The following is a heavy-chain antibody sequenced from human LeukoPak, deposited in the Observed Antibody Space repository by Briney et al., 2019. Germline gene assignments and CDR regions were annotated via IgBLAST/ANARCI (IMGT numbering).Heavy chain of an antibody. D-gene: IGHD3-22*01. CDR1: GFTFSSYA. CDR2: ISYDGSNK. Sequence: PGGSLRLSCAASGFTFSSYAMHWVRQAPGKGLEWVAVISYDGSNKYYADSVKGRFTISRDNSKNTLYLQMNGLRAEDTAVYYCARCRAYDTRDLDYWGQGTLVTVSS. J-gene: IGHJ4*02. V-gene: IGHV3-30-3*01. CDR3: ARCRAYDTRDLDY.